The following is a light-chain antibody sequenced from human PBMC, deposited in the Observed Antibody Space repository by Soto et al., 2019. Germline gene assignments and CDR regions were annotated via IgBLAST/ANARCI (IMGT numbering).Light chain of an antibody. CDR2: AAS. CDR3: QQYSSYLLT. J-gene: IGKJ4*01. V-gene: IGKV1-8*01. CDR1: QGISSY. Sequence: AIRMTQSPSSLSASTGDRVTITCRASQGISSYLAWYQQKPGKAPKLLIYAASTLQSGVPSRFSGSGSGTDFTLTISCLQSEDFATYYCQQYSSYLLTFGGGTKVEIK.